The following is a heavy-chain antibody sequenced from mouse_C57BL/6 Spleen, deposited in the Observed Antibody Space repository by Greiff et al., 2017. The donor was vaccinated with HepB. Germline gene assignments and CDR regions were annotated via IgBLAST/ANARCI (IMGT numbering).Heavy chain of an antibody. D-gene: IGHD2-4*01. V-gene: IGHV1-74*01. Sequence: QVQLQQPGAELVKPGASVKVSCKASGYTFTSYWMHWVKQRPGQGLEWIGRIHPSDSDTNYNQKFKGKATLTVDKSSSTAYMQLSSLTSEDSAVYYCAAYDYLAWFAYWGQGTLVTVSA. CDR2: IHPSDSDT. J-gene: IGHJ3*01. CDR1: GYTFTSYW. CDR3: AAYDYLAWFAY.